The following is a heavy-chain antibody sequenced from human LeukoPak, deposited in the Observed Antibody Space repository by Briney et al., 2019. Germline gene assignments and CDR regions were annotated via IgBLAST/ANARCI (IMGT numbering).Heavy chain of an antibody. Sequence: ASVKVSCKASGYTFTGYYMHWVRQAPGQGLEWMGWINPNSGGTNYAQKFQGRVTMTRDTSISTAYMELSRLRSEDTAVYYCARGPDSSNWESNWFDPWGQGTLVTVSS. CDR1: GYTFTGYY. CDR2: INPNSGGT. D-gene: IGHD6-13*01. J-gene: IGHJ5*02. V-gene: IGHV1-2*02. CDR3: ARGPDSSNWESNWFDP.